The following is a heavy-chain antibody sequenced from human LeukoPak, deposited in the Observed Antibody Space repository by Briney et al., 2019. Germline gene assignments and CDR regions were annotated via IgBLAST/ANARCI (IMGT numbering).Heavy chain of an antibody. Sequence: SETLSLTCTVSGGSISSYYWSWIRQPPGKGLEWIGYMYYSGSTNYNPSLKSRVTISVDTSKNQFSLKLSSVTAADTAVYYCARGWTVTSAYYYYYMDVWGKGTTVTVSS. CDR2: MYYSGST. CDR1: GGSISSYY. J-gene: IGHJ6*03. CDR3: ARGWTVTSAYYYYYMDV. V-gene: IGHV4-59*01. D-gene: IGHD4-17*01.